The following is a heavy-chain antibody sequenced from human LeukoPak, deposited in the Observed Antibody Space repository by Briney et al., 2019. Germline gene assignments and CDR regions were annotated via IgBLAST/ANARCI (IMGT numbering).Heavy chain of an antibody. V-gene: IGHV3-30*18. CDR3: AKDSDYCGDSYFDY. Sequence: PGRSLRLSCAASGFTFSSYGMHWVRQAPGKGLEWVAVISYDGSNKYYADSVEGRFTISRDNSKNTLYLQVNSLRAEDTAVYYCAKDSDYCGDSYFDYWGQGALVTVSS. CDR1: GFTFSSYG. D-gene: IGHD4-17*01. CDR2: ISYDGSNK. J-gene: IGHJ4*02.